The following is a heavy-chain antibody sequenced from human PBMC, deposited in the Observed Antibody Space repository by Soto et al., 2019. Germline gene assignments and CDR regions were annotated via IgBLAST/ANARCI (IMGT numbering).Heavy chain of an antibody. V-gene: IGHV2-5*02. J-gene: IGHJ5*02. CDR1: GFSLSTSGVG. CDR2: IYWDDDK. Sequence: SGPTLVNPTQTLTLTCTFSGFSLSTSGVGVGWIRQPPGKALEWLALIYWDDDKRYSPSLKSRLTITKDTSKNQVVLKMTNMDPVDTATYYCAHSSRKRYDFWSGYLGYNWFDPWVQGTLVTVSS. D-gene: IGHD3-3*01. CDR3: AHSSRKRYDFWSGYLGYNWFDP.